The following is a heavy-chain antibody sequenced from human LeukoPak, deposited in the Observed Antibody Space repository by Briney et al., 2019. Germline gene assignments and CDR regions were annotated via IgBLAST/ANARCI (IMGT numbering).Heavy chain of an antibody. Sequence: GGSLRLSCAASGFTFSSYSMNWVRQAPGKGLECVANIKQDGSEKYYVDSVKGRFTISRDNAKNSLYLQMNSLRAEDTAVYYCARGGTRFWSGYYTGEDYWGQGTLVTVSS. D-gene: IGHD3-3*01. CDR2: IKQDGSEK. CDR1: GFTFSSYS. J-gene: IGHJ4*02. V-gene: IGHV3-7*01. CDR3: ARGGTRFWSGYYTGEDY.